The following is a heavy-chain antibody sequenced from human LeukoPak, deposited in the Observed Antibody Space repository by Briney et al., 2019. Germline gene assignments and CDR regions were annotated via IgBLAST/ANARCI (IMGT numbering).Heavy chain of an antibody. CDR1: GFTFSTYG. Sequence: GGSLRLSCAASGFTFSTYGMHWVRQAPGKGLDWVAVISFDANNKYYADSVKGRFTISRDDSKNTLYLQMNSLRAEDTAVYYCARWGYSYGSTNYWYFDLWGRGTLVTVSS. CDR3: ARWGYSYGSTNYWYFDL. CDR2: ISFDANNK. V-gene: IGHV3-30*03. J-gene: IGHJ2*01. D-gene: IGHD5-18*01.